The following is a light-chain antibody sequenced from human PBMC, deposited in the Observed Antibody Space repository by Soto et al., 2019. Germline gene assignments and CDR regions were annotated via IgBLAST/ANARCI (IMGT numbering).Light chain of an antibody. J-gene: IGKJ4*01. CDR1: QSISSW. CDR3: QEYNSDSGRT. V-gene: IGKV1-5*03. CDR2: TAP. Sequence: DIQMTQSPSTLSASVGDRVTITCRASQSISSWLAWYQQKPGKAPNLLIYTAPNLKSGVPSRFCGSGSGTEDSLPISSLLPDDFATDYCQEYNSDSGRTFGGGTKVEIK.